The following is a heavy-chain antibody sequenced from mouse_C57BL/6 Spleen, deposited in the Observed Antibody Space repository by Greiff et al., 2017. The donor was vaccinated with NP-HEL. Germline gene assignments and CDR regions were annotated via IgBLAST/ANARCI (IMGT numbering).Heavy chain of an antibody. V-gene: IGHV1-81*01. CDR1: GYTFTSYG. Sequence: QVQLQQSGAELARPGASVKLSCKASGYTFTSYGISWVKQRTGQGLAWIGEIYPRSGNTYYNEKFKGKATLTADKSSSTAYMELRSLTSEDSAVYFCARQGDYGNYGGNYFDYWGQGTTLTVSS. CDR3: ARQGDYGNYGGNYFDY. CDR2: IYPRSGNT. D-gene: IGHD2-1*01. J-gene: IGHJ2*01.